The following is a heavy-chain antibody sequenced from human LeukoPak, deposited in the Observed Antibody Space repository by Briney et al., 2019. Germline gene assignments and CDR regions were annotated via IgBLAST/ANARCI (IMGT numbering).Heavy chain of an antibody. Sequence: ASGKGSCKASGYTFTGYYVHWVRPAPGQRLEWMGRINPNSGGTNYAQKFQGRVTMTRDTSISTAYMELSRLRSDDTAVYYCARVFRAAAAGLGCWGQGTLVTVSS. J-gene: IGHJ4*02. CDR1: GYTFTGYY. D-gene: IGHD6-13*01. CDR2: INPNSGGT. CDR3: ARVFRAAAAGLGC. V-gene: IGHV1-2*06.